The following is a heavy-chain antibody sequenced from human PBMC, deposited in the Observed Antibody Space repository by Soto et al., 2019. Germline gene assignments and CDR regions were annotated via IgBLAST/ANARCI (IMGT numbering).Heavy chain of an antibody. V-gene: IGHV4-30-4*01. CDR3: ARVYYDSSGYFGSWFDP. Sequence: SETLSLTCTVSGGSISSGDYYWSWIRQPPGKGLEWIGYIYYSGSTYYNPSLKSRVTISVDTSKNQFSLKLSSVTAADTAVYYCARVYYDSSGYFGSWFDPWGQGTLVTVS. CDR2: IYYSGST. J-gene: IGHJ5*02. CDR1: GGSISSGDYY. D-gene: IGHD3-22*01.